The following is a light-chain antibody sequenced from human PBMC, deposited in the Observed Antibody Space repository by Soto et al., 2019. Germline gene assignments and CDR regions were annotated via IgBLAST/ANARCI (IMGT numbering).Light chain of an antibody. V-gene: IGLV2-14*01. CDR3: SSHTSGDTRV. CDR2: EVT. J-gene: IGLJ1*01. Sequence: QSALTQPASGSGSPGQSIAISCTGTSSDVGGYDYVSWYQQHPDKAPKLIIYEVTKRPSGVSNRFSGSKSGNTASLTISGLQPDDEADYYCSSHTSGDTRVFGSGTKVTVL. CDR1: SSDVGGYDY.